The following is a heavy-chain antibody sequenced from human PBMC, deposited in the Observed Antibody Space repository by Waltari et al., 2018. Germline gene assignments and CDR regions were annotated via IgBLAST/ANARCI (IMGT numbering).Heavy chain of an antibody. D-gene: IGHD2-2*01. J-gene: IGHJ3*02. V-gene: IGHV4-34*01. Sequence: QVQLRQWGAGLLKPSATLCITCAVYGGCFSGYFRSWIRQPPGKGLECLREINHSGGTTYNPSLTSRLTISVDTSKSQFSLRLRSDTAAATDVYYCARRLGYCSSTSCLVFDIWGQGTMVTVSS. CDR1: GGCFSGYF. CDR2: INHSGGT. CDR3: ARRLGYCSSTSCLVFDI.